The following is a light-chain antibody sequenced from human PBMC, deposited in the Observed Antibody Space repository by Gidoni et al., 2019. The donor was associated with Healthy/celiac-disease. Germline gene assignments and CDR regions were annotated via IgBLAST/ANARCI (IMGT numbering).Light chain of an antibody. CDR1: ERISNW. CDR2: EGS. V-gene: IGKV1-5*03. Sequence: DIQMTQSPSTLSASVGDRVTITCRASERISNWLAWYQHRPGRAPRLMIYEGSNLESGVPSRFSGGGSGTEFTLTITSLQSDDFATYYCQQYSRYPYNLXXXTKLEIK. CDR3: QQYSRYPYN. J-gene: IGKJ2*01.